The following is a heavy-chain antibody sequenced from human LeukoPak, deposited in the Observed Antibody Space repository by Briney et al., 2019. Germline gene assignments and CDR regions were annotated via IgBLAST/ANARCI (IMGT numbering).Heavy chain of an antibody. CDR2: IYTSGST. CDR1: GGSISSYY. J-gene: IGHJ4*02. CDR3: ARGGYYYDSSRSPL. D-gene: IGHD3-22*01. Sequence: SETLSLTCTVSGGSISSYYWSWIRQPAGKGLEWIGRIYTSGSTNYNPSLKSRVTMSVDTSKNQFSLKLSSVTAADTAVYYCARGGYYYDSSRSPLWGQGTLVTVSS. V-gene: IGHV4-4*07.